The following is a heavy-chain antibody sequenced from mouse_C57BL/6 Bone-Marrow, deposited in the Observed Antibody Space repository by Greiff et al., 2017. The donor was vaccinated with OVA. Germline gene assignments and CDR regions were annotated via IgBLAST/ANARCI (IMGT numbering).Heavy chain of an antibody. CDR3: ARRGPYLGAMDY. CDR2: IYPGSGST. CDR1: GYTFTSYW. J-gene: IGHJ4*01. V-gene: IGHV1-55*01. D-gene: IGHD5-1-1*01. Sequence: VQLQQPGAELVKPGASVKMSCKASGYTFTSYWITWVKQRPGQGLEWIGDIYPGSGSTTYNEKFKSKATLTVDTSSSTAYMQLSSLTSEDAEVYDCARRGPYLGAMDYWGQGTSVTVSS.